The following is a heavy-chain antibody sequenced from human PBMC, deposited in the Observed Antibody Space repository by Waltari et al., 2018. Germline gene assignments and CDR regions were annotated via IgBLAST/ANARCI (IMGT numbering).Heavy chain of an antibody. CDR3: ARWRGQQSEFDS. CDR2: IRQDYGV. Sequence: EVQLVESGGGLVQPGGSLRLSCAASGFSFTTYSMAWVRQAPGKGLEWVANIRQDYGVEYVDSVKGRLTISRDSAKNSMYLQMNSLRAEDTAMYYCARWRGQQSEFDSWGPGTLVTVSS. J-gene: IGHJ4*02. V-gene: IGHV3-7*03. CDR1: GFSFTTYS. D-gene: IGHD3-3*01.